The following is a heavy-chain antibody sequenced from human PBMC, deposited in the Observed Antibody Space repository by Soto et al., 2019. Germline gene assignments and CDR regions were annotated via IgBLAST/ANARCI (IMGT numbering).Heavy chain of an antibody. CDR1: GYTFTSYG. V-gene: IGHV1-18*01. D-gene: IGHD4-17*01. J-gene: IGHJ4*02. CDR3: ARDFYDYGDSLFLDY. Sequence: QVPLVQSGAEVKKPGASVKVSCKASGYTFTSYGISWVRQAPGQGLEWMGWISAYNGNTNYAQKLQGRVTMTTDTSTSTAYMELRSLRSDDTAVYYCARDFYDYGDSLFLDYWGQGTLVTVSS. CDR2: ISAYNGNT.